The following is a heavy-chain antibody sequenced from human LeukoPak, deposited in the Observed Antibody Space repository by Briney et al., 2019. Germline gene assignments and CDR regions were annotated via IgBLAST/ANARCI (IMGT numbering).Heavy chain of an antibody. CDR2: ISAYNGNT. V-gene: IGHV1-18*04. CDR3: ARDNTMVRGVGLAFDP. Sequence: ASVKVSCKASGYTFTSYGISWVRQAPGQGLEWMGWISAYNGNTNYAQKLQGRVTMTTDTSTSTAYMELRSLRSDDTAVYYCARDNTMVRGVGLAFDPWGQGTLVTVSS. CDR1: GYTFTSYG. D-gene: IGHD3-10*01. J-gene: IGHJ5*02.